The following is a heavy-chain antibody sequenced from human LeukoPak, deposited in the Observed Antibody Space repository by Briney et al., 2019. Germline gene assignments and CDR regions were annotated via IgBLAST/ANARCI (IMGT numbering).Heavy chain of an antibody. V-gene: IGHV3-23*01. Sequence: PGGSLRLSCAASGFTFCSYAMSWVRQAPGKGLEWVSCISDSGGTTFYADSVKGRFTISRDNSKNTLYLQMNSLRAEETAVYYCAKGGGQTFDYWGQGTLVTVSS. J-gene: IGHJ4*02. CDR1: GFTFCSYA. CDR2: ISDSGGTT. D-gene: IGHD3-16*01. CDR3: AKGGGQTFDY.